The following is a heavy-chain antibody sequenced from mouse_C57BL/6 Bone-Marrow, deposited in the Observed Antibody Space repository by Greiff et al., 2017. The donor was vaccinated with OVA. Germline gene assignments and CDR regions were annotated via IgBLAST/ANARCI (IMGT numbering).Heavy chain of an antibody. J-gene: IGHJ3*01. Sequence: EVQGVESGGGLVKPGGSLKLSCAASGFTFSSYAMSWVRQTPEKRLEWVATISDGGSYTYYPDNVKGRFTISRDNAKNNLYLQMSHLKSEDTAMYYCARAYYSNLNRLFAYWGQGTLVTVSA. V-gene: IGHV5-4*01. CDR1: GFTFSSYA. D-gene: IGHD2-5*01. CDR2: ISDGGSYT. CDR3: ARAYYSNLNRLFAY.